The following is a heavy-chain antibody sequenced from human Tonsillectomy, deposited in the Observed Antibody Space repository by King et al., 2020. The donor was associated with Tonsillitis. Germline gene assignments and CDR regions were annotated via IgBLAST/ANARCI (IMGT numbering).Heavy chain of an antibody. J-gene: IGHJ5*02. CDR2: IFSNDEK. Sequence: VTLKESGPVLVKPTETLTLTCTVSGFSLSNARMGVSWIRQPPGKALEWLAHIFSNDEKSYSTSLKSRLSISKDTSKSQVVLTMTNMDPVDTATYYCAQTRIFGVVITNWFDPWGPGTLVTVSS. CDR1: GFSLSNARMG. V-gene: IGHV2-26*01. CDR3: AQTRIFGVVITNWFDP. D-gene: IGHD3-3*02.